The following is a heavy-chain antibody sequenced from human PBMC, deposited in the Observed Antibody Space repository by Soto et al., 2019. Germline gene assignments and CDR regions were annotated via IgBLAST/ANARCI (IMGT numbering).Heavy chain of an antibody. CDR2: INHSGST. Sequence: ETLSLTCAVYGGSFSGYYWSWIRQPPGKGLEWIGEINHSGSTNYNPSLKSRVTISVDTSKNQFSLKLSSVTAADTAVYYCARSSDFWSGYLFGWLDPWGQGTLVTVSS. CDR3: ARSSDFWSGYLFGWLDP. J-gene: IGHJ5*02. V-gene: IGHV4-34*01. CDR1: GGSFSGYY. D-gene: IGHD3-3*01.